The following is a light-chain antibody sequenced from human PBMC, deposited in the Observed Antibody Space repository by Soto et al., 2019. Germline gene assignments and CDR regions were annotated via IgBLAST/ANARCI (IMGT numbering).Light chain of an antibody. V-gene: IGKV3-15*01. Sequence: EIVMTQSPATLSVSPGERASLSCRASHSVSSNLAWYQQKPGQAPRLLIYGASTRATGIPARFSGSGSGTEFTLTISSLQSEDFAVYYGQQYNNWPPWTFGQGTKVEIK. CDR1: HSVSSN. CDR2: GAS. J-gene: IGKJ1*01. CDR3: QQYNNWPPWT.